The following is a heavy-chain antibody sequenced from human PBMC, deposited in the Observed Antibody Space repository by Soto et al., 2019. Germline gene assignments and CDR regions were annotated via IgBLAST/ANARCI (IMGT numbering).Heavy chain of an antibody. CDR2: IYSGGST. CDR3: ARGVFDIAVAGTRGGGYNWFDP. CDR1: GFTVSSNY. Sequence: EVQLVESGGGLVQPGGSLRLSCAASGFTVSSNYMSWVRQAPGKGLEWVSVIYSGGSTYYADSVKGRFTISRHNSKNTLYLQMNSLRAEDTAVYYCARGVFDIAVAGTRGGGYNWFDPWGQGTLVTVSS. V-gene: IGHV3-53*04. D-gene: IGHD6-19*01. J-gene: IGHJ5*02.